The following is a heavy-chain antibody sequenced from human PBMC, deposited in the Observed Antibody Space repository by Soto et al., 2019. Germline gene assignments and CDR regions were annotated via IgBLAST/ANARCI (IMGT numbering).Heavy chain of an antibody. D-gene: IGHD3-22*01. J-gene: IGHJ3*02. CDR3: TRHPTPTYYYDSNAFDI. V-gene: IGHV3-73*02. CDR1: GFTFSGSA. CDR2: IRSKANSYAT. Sequence: EVQLVESGGGLVQPGGSLKLSCAASGFTFSGSAMHWVRQASGKGLEWVGRIRSKANSYATAYAASVKGRFTISRDDSKNTAYLQMNSLKNEDTAVYYCTRHPTPTYYYDSNAFDIWGQGTMVTVSS.